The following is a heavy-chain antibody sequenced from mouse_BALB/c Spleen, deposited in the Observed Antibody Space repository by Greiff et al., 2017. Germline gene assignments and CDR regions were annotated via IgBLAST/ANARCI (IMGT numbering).Heavy chain of an antibody. CDR2: ISSGGST. D-gene: IGHD2-3*01. CDR3: ARGRGYYDY. V-gene: IGHV5-6-5*01. CDR1: GFTFSSYA. J-gene: IGHJ2*01. Sequence: EVKLVESGGGLVKPGGSLKLSCAASGFTFSSYAMSWVRQTPEKRLEWVASISSGGSTYYPDSVKGRFTISRDNARNILYLQMSSLRSEDTARYYCARGRGYYDYWGQGTTLTVSS.